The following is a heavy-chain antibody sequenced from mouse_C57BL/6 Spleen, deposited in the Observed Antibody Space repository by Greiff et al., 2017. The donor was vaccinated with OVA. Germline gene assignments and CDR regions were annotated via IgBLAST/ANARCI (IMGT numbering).Heavy chain of an antibody. J-gene: IGHJ4*01. CDR3: TRQLRLSYAMDY. D-gene: IGHD3-2*02. CDR2: ISSGGDYI. V-gene: IGHV5-9-1*02. CDR1: GFTFSSYA. Sequence: DVHLVESGEGLVKPGGSLKLSCAASGFTFSSYAMSWVRQTPEKRLEWVAYISSGGDYIYYADTVKGRFTISRDNARNTLYLQMSSLKSEDTAMYYCTRQLRLSYAMDYWGQGTSVTVSS.